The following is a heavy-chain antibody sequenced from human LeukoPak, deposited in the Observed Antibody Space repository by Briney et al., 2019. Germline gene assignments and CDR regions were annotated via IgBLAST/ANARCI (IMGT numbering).Heavy chain of an antibody. CDR3: ASQLSRYCSSTSCRQLNWFDP. Sequence: SETLPLTCTVSGGSISSSSYYWGWIRQPPGKGLEWIGSIYYSGSTYYNPSLKSRVTISVDTSKNQFSLKLSSVTAADTAVYYCASQLSRYCSSTSCRQLNWFDPWGQGTLVTVSS. CDR2: IYYSGST. D-gene: IGHD2-2*01. CDR1: GGSISSSSYY. V-gene: IGHV4-39*01. J-gene: IGHJ5*02.